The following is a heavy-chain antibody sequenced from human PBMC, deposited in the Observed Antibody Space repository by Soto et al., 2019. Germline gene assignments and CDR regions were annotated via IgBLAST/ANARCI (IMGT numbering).Heavy chain of an antibody. Sequence: AGGSLRLSCAASGFTFSSYSMNWVRQAPGKGLEWVSSISSSSSYIYYADSVKGRFTISRDNAKNSLYLQMNSLRAEDMAVYYCARDFSLGDRPPALSFDYWGQGTLVTVSA. CDR2: ISSSSSYI. CDR1: GFTFSSYS. J-gene: IGHJ4*02. D-gene: IGHD3-16*01. CDR3: ARDFSLGDRPPALSFDY. V-gene: IGHV3-21*01.